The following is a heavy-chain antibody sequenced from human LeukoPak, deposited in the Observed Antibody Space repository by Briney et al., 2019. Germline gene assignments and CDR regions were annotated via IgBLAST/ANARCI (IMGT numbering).Heavy chain of an antibody. Sequence: SQTLSLTCAISGDSVSSNSAAWNWIRQSPSRGLEWLGRTYYRSKWYNDYAVSVKSRITINPDTSKNQFSLQLNSVTPEDTAVYYCAREDYSSWLPYYYYGMDVWGQGTTVTVSS. CDR3: AREDYSSWLPYYYYGMDV. CDR2: TYYRSKWYN. CDR1: GDSVSSNSAA. J-gene: IGHJ6*02. D-gene: IGHD6-13*01. V-gene: IGHV6-1*01.